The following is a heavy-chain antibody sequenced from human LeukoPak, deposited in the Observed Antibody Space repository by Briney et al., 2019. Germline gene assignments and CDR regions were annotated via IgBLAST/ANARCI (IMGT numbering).Heavy chain of an antibody. CDR3: ARGVDSSLAAVPLRRLNRIPLFDY. V-gene: IGHV4-30-4*01. Sequence: PSQTLSLTCTVSGGSISSGDYYWSWLRQPPGTGLEWIGYIYYSGSTYYNPSLKSRVTISVDTSKNQFSLKLSSVTAADTAVYYCARGVDSSLAAVPLRRLNRIPLFDYWGQGTLVTVSS. CDR1: GGSISSGDYY. J-gene: IGHJ4*02. CDR2: IYYSGST. D-gene: IGHD3-22*01.